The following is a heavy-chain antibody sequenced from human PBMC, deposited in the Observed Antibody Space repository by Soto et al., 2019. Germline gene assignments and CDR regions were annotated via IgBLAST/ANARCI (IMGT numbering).Heavy chain of an antibody. V-gene: IGHV1-18*01. CDR2: ISTDKSDT. J-gene: IGHJ4*02. Sequence: QVHLVQSGAEVKKPGASVQVFCKASGYAFSSYGMSWVRQAPGQGLEWIGWISTDKSDTNSAPRRKARITMSTDTSTRTAYMELKSLTSDDTAVYYCVRDERYACRGGKCFYFNLWGQGTLVTVSS. D-gene: IGHD2-15*01. CDR3: VRDERYACRGGKCFYFNL. CDR1: GYAFSSYG.